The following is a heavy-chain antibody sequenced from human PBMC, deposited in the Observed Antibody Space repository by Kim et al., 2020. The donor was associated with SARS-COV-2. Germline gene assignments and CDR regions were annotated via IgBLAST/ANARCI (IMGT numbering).Heavy chain of an antibody. CDR2: YYSGST. V-gene: IGHV4-31*02. CDR3: AKDQGY. Sequence: YYSGSTYYNPSLKSRVTISVDTSKNQFSLKLSSVTAADTAVYYCAKDQGYWGQGTLVTVSS. J-gene: IGHJ4*02.